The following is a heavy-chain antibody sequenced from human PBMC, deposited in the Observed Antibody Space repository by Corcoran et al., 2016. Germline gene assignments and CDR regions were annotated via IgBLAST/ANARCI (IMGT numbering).Heavy chain of an antibody. CDR3: ARDWYSSGWFNL. Sequence: QLQLQESGPGLVKPSETLSLTCTVSGGSISSSDYFWDWIRQPPGKGLEWIGSIYFGGSTYYNPSLKSRVTISADTSKNQFSLKLNSVTAADTAVYYGARDWYSSGWFNLWGQGTLVSVSS. CDR1: GGSISSSDYF. J-gene: IGHJ5*02. D-gene: IGHD6-19*01. CDR2: IYFGGST. V-gene: IGHV4-39*07.